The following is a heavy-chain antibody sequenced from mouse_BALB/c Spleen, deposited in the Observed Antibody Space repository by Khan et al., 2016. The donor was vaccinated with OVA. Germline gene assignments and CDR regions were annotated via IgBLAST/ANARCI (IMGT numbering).Heavy chain of an antibody. D-gene: IGHD1-1*01. J-gene: IGHJ2*01. Sequence: EVQLQESGPGLVKPSQSLSLTCTVTGYSITSGYAWNWIRQFPGNKLEWMGYISYSGGTSYNPSLKSRISITLDTSTNPFFLQLNSVTTEDTATYYCARGNYYGYYFDYWGQGTTLTVSS. CDR1: GYSITSGYA. CDR2: ISYSGGT. V-gene: IGHV3-2*02. CDR3: ARGNYYGYYFDY.